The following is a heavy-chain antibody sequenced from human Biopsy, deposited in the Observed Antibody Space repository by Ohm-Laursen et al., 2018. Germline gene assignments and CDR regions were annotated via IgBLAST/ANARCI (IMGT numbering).Heavy chain of an antibody. CDR3: ARDYDTSGYYYVS. CDR2: IFYRGST. J-gene: IGHJ5*02. V-gene: IGHV4-34*12. D-gene: IGHD3-22*01. CDR1: NVSLSSFY. Sequence: GTLSLTCAVYNVSLSSFYWSWIRQPPGKGLEWIGSIFYRGSTHYKPSLKSRVNISVDTSKNQFSLKLNSVTAADTAVYYCARDYDTSGYYYVSWGQGTLVTVSS.